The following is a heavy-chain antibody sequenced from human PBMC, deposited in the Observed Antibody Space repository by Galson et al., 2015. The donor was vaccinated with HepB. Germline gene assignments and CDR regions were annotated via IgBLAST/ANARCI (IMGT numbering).Heavy chain of an antibody. Sequence: SLRLSCAASGFTFSSYAMSWVRQAPGKGLEWVSAISGSGGSTYYADSVKGRFTISRDNSKNTLYLQMNSLRAEDTAVYYCAKGSNYDILTDPYYYYYGVDVWGQGTTVTVSS. CDR3: AKGSNYDILTDPYYYYYGVDV. CDR1: GFTFSSYA. CDR2: ISGSGGST. V-gene: IGHV3-23*01. D-gene: IGHD3-9*01. J-gene: IGHJ6*02.